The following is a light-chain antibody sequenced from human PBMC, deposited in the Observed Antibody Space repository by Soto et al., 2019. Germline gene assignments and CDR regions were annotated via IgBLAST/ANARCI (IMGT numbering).Light chain of an antibody. CDR1: SSNIGAGYD. V-gene: IGLV1-40*01. J-gene: IGLJ1*01. CDR2: GNS. Sequence: QSVLTQPPSVSGAPGQRVTISCTGSSSNIGAGYDVHWYQQLPGTAPKLLIYGNSNRPSGVPDRFSGSKSGTSASLVITGLQAEDEADYYCQSYDSSLRVFGTGTKLTVL. CDR3: QSYDSSLRV.